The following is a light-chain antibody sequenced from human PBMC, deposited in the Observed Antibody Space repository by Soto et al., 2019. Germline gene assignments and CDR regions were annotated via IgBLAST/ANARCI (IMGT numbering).Light chain of an antibody. Sequence: DIQMTQSPFPLSASVGDRVTISCRASQSIRNHLKWYQQKPGEAPRLLIYAASSLQRGVPSRCSGSGSGTDFTLTISSLQPEDFATYYCQQSYSNHLTFGGGTKVDIK. CDR3: QQSYSNHLT. J-gene: IGKJ4*01. V-gene: IGKV1-39*01. CDR2: AAS. CDR1: QSIRNH.